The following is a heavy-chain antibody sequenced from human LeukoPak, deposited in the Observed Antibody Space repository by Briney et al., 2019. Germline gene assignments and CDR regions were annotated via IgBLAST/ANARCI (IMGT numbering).Heavy chain of an antibody. D-gene: IGHD5-12*01. V-gene: IGHV4-39*07. J-gene: IGHJ5*02. CDR3: ARDHRIVATIMNWFDP. CDR1: GGSISSSSYY. Sequence: SETLSLTCTVSGGSISSSSYYWGWIRQPPGKGLEWIGSIYYSGSTYYNPSLKSRVTISVDTPKNQFSLKLSSVTAADTAVYYCARDHRIVATIMNWFDPWGQGTLVTVSS. CDR2: IYYSGST.